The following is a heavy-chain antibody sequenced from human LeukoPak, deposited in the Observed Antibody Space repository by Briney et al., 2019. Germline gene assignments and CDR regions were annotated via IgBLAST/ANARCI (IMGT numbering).Heavy chain of an antibody. CDR2: IKHDGSEK. V-gene: IGHV3-7*01. CDR1: GFTFSIYW. D-gene: IGHD1-1*01. Sequence: GGPLRLSCAASGFTFSIYWMSWVRQAPGKGLECVANIKHDGSEKNHVDSVKGRFTISRDNAKNSLYLQINSLRAEDTAVYYCAREGRTGILKDYWGQGILVTVSS. J-gene: IGHJ4*02. CDR3: AREGRTGILKDY.